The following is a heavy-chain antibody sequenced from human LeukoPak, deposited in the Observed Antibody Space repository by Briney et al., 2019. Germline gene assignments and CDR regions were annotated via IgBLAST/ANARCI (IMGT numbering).Heavy chain of an antibody. Sequence: SKTLSLTCSVSGGSITSSNHYWGWVRQPPEKGLEWIGSIYYSGSTYYNPSLKSRVTISLDTSKNQFSLKLSSVTAADTAVYYCARERSDSSGYYYHGWFDPWGQGTLVTVSS. V-gene: IGHV4-39*07. J-gene: IGHJ5*02. CDR2: IYYSGST. CDR3: ARERSDSSGYYYHGWFDP. D-gene: IGHD3-22*01. CDR1: GGSITSSNHY.